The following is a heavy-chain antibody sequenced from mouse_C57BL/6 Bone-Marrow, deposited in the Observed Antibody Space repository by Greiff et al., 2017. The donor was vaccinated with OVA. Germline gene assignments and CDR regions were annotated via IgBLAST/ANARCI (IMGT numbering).Heavy chain of an antibody. V-gene: IGHV14-4*01. J-gene: IGHJ2*01. CDR3: TTGDYDVGY. Sequence: VQLKESGAELVRPGASVKLSCTASGFNIKDDYMHWVKQRPEQGLEWIGWIDPENGDTEYASKFQGKATITADTSSNTAYLQLSSLTSEDTAVYYCTTGDYDVGYWGQGTTLTVSS. CDR2: IDPENGDT. D-gene: IGHD2-4*01. CDR1: GFNIKDDY.